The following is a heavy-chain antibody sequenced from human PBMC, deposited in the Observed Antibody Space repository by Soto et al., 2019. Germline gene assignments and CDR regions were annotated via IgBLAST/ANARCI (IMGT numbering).Heavy chain of an antibody. Sequence: EVQLVESGGGLIQPGGSLRLSCAASGFTFIRNYMIWVRQAPGKGLEWVSILYSGGTTYYADSVKGRFTISRDTSENTLYRQMNSLRAEDSAVYYCATGLYDSGSFYFDFWGQGTLVTVSS. CDR3: ATGLYDSGSFYFDF. D-gene: IGHD3-10*01. CDR2: LYSGGTT. CDR1: GFTFIRNY. V-gene: IGHV3-53*01. J-gene: IGHJ4*02.